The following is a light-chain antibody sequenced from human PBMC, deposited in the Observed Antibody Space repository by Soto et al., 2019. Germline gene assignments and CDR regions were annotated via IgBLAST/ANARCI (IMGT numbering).Light chain of an antibody. CDR2: RNN. CDR3: AAWDGSLKGYV. V-gene: IGLV1-44*01. J-gene: IGLJ1*01. CDR1: SSNIGSNT. Sequence: QSALTQPPSTSGTPGQRVTISCSGSSSNIGSNTVNWYQQLPGTVPKLLIYRNNQRPSGVPDRFSGSKSGTSASLAISGLQSEDEADYYCAAWDGSLKGYVFATGTKVTVL.